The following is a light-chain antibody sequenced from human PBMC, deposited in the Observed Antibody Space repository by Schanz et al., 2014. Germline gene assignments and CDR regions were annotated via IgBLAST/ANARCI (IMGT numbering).Light chain of an antibody. CDR2: DVS. V-gene: IGLV2-14*01. J-gene: IGLJ2*01. Sequence: QSALTQPASVSGSPGQSITLSCTGTSSDVGGTNYVSWYQQHPGKVPKLMIYDVSNRPSGVSNRFSGSKSGNTASLTVSGLQAEDEADYYCCSYAGNYTRVFGGGTKLTVL. CDR3: CSYAGNYTRV. CDR1: SSDVGGTNY.